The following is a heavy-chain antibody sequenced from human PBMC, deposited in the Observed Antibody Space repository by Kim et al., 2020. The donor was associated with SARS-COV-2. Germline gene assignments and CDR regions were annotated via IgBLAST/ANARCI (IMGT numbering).Heavy chain of an antibody. CDR1: GGSISSSSYY. V-gene: IGHV4-39*01. Sequence: SETLSLTCTVSGGSISSSSYYWGWIRQPPGKGLEWIGSIYYSGSTYYNPSLKSRVTISVDTSKNQFSLKLSSVTAADTAVYYCARRRILTGVDYWGHGTLVTVSS. CDR2: IYYSGST. CDR3: ARRRILTGVDY. D-gene: IGHD3-10*01. J-gene: IGHJ4*01.